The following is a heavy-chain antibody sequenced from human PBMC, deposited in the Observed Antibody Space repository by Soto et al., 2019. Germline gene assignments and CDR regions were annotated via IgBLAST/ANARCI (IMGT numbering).Heavy chain of an antibody. V-gene: IGHV3-23*01. CDR1: GFTFSSYA. CDR3: AKPFGITKSRFHFDY. J-gene: IGHJ4*02. Sequence: EVQLLESGGGLVQPGGSLRLSCAASGFTFSSYAMSWVRQAPGKGLEWVSAISGSGGSTYYADSVMGRFTISRDNSKNTLYLQMNSLRAEDTAVYYCAKPFGITKSRFHFDYWGQGTLVTVSS. CDR2: ISGSGGST. D-gene: IGHD1-20*01.